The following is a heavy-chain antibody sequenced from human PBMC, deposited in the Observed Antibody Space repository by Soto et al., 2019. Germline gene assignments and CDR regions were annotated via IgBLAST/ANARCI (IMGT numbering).Heavy chain of an antibody. Sequence: GPPLVNPTQTLTLTCTFSGFSLTSGVVGVGWIRQPPGEALEWLALIYWNDEQYYNPSLRNRLTITRDTSKNQVVLTMTNMDPVDTATYDCAHRLPGTSGYDGWGQGPTVTGYS. CDR3: AHRLPGTSGYDG. CDR2: IYWNDEQ. J-gene: IGHJ6*02. V-gene: IGHV2-5*01. D-gene: IGHD6-13*01. CDR1: GFSLTSGVVG.